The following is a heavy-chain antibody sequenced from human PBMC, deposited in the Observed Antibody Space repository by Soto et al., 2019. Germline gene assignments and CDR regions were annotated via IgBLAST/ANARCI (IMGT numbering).Heavy chain of an antibody. V-gene: IGHV3-7*03. J-gene: IGHJ4*02. D-gene: IGHD5-12*01. Sequence: PGGSLRLSCAASGFTFSSYWMSWVRQAPGKGLEWVANIKQDGSEKYYVDSVKGRFTISRDNAKNSLYLQMNSLRAEDTAVYYCARDLVATIPPYYFDYWGQGTQVTVSS. CDR1: GFTFSSYW. CDR2: IKQDGSEK. CDR3: ARDLVATIPPYYFDY.